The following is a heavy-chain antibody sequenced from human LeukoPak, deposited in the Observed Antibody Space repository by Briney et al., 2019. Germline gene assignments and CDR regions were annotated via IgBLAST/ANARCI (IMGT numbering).Heavy chain of an antibody. CDR2: IYYSGST. CDR3: ARSSGWPHDAFDI. V-gene: IGHV4-59*01. J-gene: IGHJ3*02. D-gene: IGHD6-19*01. Sequence: SETLSLTCTVSGGSISSYYWSWIRQPPGKGLEWIGYIYYSGSTNYNPSLKSRVTISVDTSKNQFSLKLSSVTAADTAVYYCARSSGWPHDAFDIWGQGTMVTVSS. CDR1: GGSISSYY.